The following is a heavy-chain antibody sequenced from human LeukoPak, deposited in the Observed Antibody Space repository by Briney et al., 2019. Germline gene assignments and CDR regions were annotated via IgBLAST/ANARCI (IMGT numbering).Heavy chain of an antibody. V-gene: IGHV4-34*01. Sequence: SETLSLTCAVYGGSFSGYYWSWVRQPPEKGLEWIGEINHSGSANYNPSLKSRLSISVDASKNQFFLKLNSVTAADTAVYYCARAELGIKYYFDFWAQGTLVTVSS. CDR2: INHSGSA. D-gene: IGHD3-16*01. CDR1: GGSFSGYY. CDR3: ARAELGIKYYFDF. J-gene: IGHJ4*02.